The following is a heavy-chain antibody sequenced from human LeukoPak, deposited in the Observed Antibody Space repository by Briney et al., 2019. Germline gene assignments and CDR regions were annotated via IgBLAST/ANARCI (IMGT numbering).Heavy chain of an antibody. CDR1: GGSISSSSFY. CDR2: IFYSGST. D-gene: IGHD6-19*01. J-gene: IGHJ5*02. CDR3: ARQGYTSGQGLRNNWFDP. Sequence: SETLSLTCTVSGGSISSSSFYWVWIRQPPGKGLEWIGTIFYSGSTYYNPSLKSRVTMSVDTSKSQFSLNLSPVTAADTAVYYCARQGYTSGQGLRNNWFDPWGQGSLVTVSS. V-gene: IGHV4-39*01.